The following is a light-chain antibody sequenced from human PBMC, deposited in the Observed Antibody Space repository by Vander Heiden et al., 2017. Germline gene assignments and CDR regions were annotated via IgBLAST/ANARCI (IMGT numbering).Light chain of an antibody. Sequence: SYALTPPPSVSVSPGQTASLTCPRGQLGEKYACRYQLTPGQSPVLAIHQASQRPAGIAGRFGGSNSGNAATLTSSGTQAVEEDDYCCQAWGSSTYVVFGGGTKLTVL. CDR2: QAS. CDR3: QAWGSSTYVV. CDR1: QLGEKY. J-gene: IGLJ2*01. V-gene: IGLV3-1*01.